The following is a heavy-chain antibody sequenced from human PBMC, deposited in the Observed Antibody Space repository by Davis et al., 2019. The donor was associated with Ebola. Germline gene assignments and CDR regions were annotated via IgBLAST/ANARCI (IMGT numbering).Heavy chain of an antibody. J-gene: IGHJ6*04. V-gene: IGHV3-23*01. CDR3: AKGGSGWPSDYSYGLGV. Sequence: GESLKISCAASGFVFRNYVMSWVRQAPGKGLEWVSTLGTSADTYYADSVKGRFTISRDNSKNTLYLQMNSLRVDDTAGYYCAKGGSGWPSDYSYGLGVWGKGTTVTVSS. CDR2: LGTSADT. CDR1: GFVFRNYV. D-gene: IGHD6-19*01.